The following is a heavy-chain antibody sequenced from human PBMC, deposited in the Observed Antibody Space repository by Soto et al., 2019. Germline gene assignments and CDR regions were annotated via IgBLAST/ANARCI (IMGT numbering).Heavy chain of an antibody. D-gene: IGHD2-15*01. Sequence: PSETLSLTCSVSGYSVSSSDYYWAWIRQPPGKGLEWIGSMLYSGLPYYNPSLKSRVTLSVDTSKNQFSVRLNSVTASDTAVYYCAPLSVSLSGPYGIHVWGQGTTVTVSS. CDR1: GYSVSSSDYY. CDR2: MLYSGLP. V-gene: IGHV4-39*01. CDR3: APLSVSLSGPYGIHV. J-gene: IGHJ6*02.